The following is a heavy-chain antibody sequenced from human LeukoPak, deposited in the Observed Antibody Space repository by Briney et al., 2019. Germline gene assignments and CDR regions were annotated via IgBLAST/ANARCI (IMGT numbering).Heavy chain of an antibody. CDR3: ARGWDTGYGYYGMDV. D-gene: IGHD5-18*01. J-gene: IGHJ6*02. CDR1: GGSISSYY. Sequence: SETLSLTCTVSGGSISSYYWSWIRQPPGKGLEWIGYIYYSGSTNYNPSLKSRVTLSVDTSKNQFSLKLSSVTAADTAVYYCARGWDTGYGYYGMDVWGQGTTVTVSS. CDR2: IYYSGST. V-gene: IGHV4-59*01.